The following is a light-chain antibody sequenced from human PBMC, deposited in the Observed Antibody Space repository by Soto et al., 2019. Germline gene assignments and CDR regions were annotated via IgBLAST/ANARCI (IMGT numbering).Light chain of an antibody. J-gene: IGLJ3*02. CDR2: EVS. CDR3: TSYVGNDIWV. V-gene: IGLV2-8*01. CDR1: SSDVGAYKY. Sequence: QSALTQPPSASGSPGQSVTISCTGTSSDVGAYKYVSWYQQHPGKAPKLMIYEVSQRPSGVPDRFSGSKSGNTASLTVSGLQAEDEADYYCTSYVGNDIWVFGGGTKLTVL.